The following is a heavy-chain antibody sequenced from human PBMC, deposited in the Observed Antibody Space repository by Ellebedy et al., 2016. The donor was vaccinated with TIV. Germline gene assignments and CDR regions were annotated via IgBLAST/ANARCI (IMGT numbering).Heavy chain of an antibody. CDR2: ITSSGAYI. D-gene: IGHD2-15*01. V-gene: IGHV3-21*01. CDR1: GFSFSDHT. J-gene: IGHJ5*02. Sequence: GESLKISXAASGFSFSDHTMNWVRQAPGKRLEWVSSITSSGAYIYYADSLKGRFTISRDNAKNSVYLQMNSLSAEDTAVYYCAREGCSGGSCYSYWLDPWGQGTLVTVSS. CDR3: AREGCSGGSCYSYWLDP.